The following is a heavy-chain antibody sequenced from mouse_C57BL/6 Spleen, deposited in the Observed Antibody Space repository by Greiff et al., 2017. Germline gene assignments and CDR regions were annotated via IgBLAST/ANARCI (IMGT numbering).Heavy chain of an antibody. CDR3: ARVGGNWDGCDY. Sequence: VQLQQSGPVLVKPGASVKMSCKASGYTFTDYYMNWVKQSHGKSLEWIGVINPYNGGTSYNQKFKGKATLTVDKSSRTAYMELNSLTSEDSAVYYWARVGGNWDGCDYWGQGTTLTVSS. D-gene: IGHD4-1*01. CDR2: INPYNGGT. CDR1: GYTFTDYY. V-gene: IGHV1-19*01. J-gene: IGHJ2*01.